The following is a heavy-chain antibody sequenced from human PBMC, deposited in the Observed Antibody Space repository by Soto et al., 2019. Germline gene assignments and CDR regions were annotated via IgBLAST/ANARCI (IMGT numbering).Heavy chain of an antibody. V-gene: IGHV1-58*01. J-gene: IGHJ3*01. D-gene: IGHD3-22*01. CDR1: GHTFIDSA. CDR2: IVVGSGDT. CDR3: TTHVFTDGYDSSGYYSDGFDP. Sequence: SVKVSCKVSGHTFIDSAVQWVRQTRGHGLEWIGWIVVGSGDTNYAQKFQGRVTITGDTSVNTGYMEMSSLRSEDSAVFYCTTHVFTDGYDSSGYYSDGFDPWGQ.